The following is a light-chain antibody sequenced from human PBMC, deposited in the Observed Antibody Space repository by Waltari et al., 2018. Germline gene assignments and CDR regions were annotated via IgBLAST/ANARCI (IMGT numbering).Light chain of an antibody. Sequence: EIVLTQSPATLSLSPGERATLSCRASQSVNYFLAWFQQKPGQAPRLRIYDASTRATAIPARFSGSGSGTDITLTISSLEPEDFAVYYCQQRTNWPLTFGGGTKVEIK. CDR2: DAS. V-gene: IGKV3-11*01. CDR3: QQRTNWPLT. J-gene: IGKJ4*01. CDR1: QSVNYF.